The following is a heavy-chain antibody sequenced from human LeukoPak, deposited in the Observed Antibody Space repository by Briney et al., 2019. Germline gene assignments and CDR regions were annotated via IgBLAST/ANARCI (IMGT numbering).Heavy chain of an antibody. CDR1: SYTFSDAW. CDR3: TPSVDTAMAF. CDR2: IEAKAHGGTT. J-gene: IGHJ4*02. V-gene: IGHV3-15*07. Sequence: GGSLRLSCAASSYTFSDAWMNWVRQAPGKGLEWVGRIEAKAHGGTTNYAAPVKGRFTTSRDDSKNTAYLQMNSLKTDDTAVYYCTPSVDTAMAFWGQGTLVTVSS. D-gene: IGHD5-18*01.